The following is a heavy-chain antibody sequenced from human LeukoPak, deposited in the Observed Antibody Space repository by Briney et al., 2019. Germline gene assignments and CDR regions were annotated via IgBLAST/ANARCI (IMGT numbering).Heavy chain of an antibody. CDR2: IIPIFGTA. CDR3: ARGALLADMAVDY. D-gene: IGHD5-18*01. Sequence: GATLKVSCKASGCTFSSYAISWVRQAPGQGLEWMGGIIPIFGTANYAQKFQGRVTMTRDTSISTAYMELSRLRSDDTAVYYCARGALLADMAVDYWGQGTLVTVSS. J-gene: IGHJ4*02. V-gene: IGHV1-69*05. CDR1: GCTFSSYA.